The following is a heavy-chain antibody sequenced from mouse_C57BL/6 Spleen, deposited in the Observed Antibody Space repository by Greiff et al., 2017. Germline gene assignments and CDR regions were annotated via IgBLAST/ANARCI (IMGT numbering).Heavy chain of an antibody. CDR2: ISDGGSYT. V-gene: IGHV5-4*03. D-gene: IGHD1-1*01. CDR1: GFTFSSYA. Sequence: EVKLQESGGGLVKPGGSLKLSRTASGFTFSSYAMSWVRQTPEKRLEWVATISDGGSYTYYPDNVKGRFTISRDNAKNNLYLQMSHLKSEDTAMYYCARAPVITTVVASPAWFAYWGQGTLVTVAA. CDR3: ARAPVITTVVASPAWFAY. J-gene: IGHJ3*01.